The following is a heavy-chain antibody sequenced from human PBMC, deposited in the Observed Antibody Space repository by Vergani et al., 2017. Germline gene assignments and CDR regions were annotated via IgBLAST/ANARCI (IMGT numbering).Heavy chain of an antibody. CDR2: IIHIFGTA. D-gene: IGHD1-26*01. CDR3: ARCYGSYGDNNWFDP. V-gene: IGHV1-69*01. CDR1: GGTFSSYA. J-gene: IGHJ5*02. Sequence: QVQLVQSGAEVKKPGSSVKVSCKASGGTFSSYAISWVRQAPGQGLEWMGGIIHIFGTANYAQKFQGRVTITADESTSTAYMELSSLRSEETAVYYCARCYGSYGDNNWFDPWGQGTLVTVSS.